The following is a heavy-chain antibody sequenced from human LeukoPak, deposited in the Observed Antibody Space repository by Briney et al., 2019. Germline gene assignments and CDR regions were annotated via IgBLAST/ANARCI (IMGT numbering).Heavy chain of an antibody. CDR1: GFTFSSYT. V-gene: IGHV3-48*01. CDR3: ARALYSGYDYYFDT. CDR2: ISGGSDKI. D-gene: IGHD5-12*01. Sequence: GGSLRLSCAASGFTFSSYTMNWVCQAPGKGLEWISFISGGSDKIYYADSVKGRFTVSRDNAKNSLYLQMNSLRAEDTAVYYCARALYSGYDYYFDTWGQGTLVTVSS. J-gene: IGHJ4*02.